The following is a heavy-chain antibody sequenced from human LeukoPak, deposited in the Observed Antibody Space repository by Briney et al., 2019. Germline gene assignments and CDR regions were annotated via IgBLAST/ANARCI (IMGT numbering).Heavy chain of an antibody. V-gene: IGHV2-70*04. CDR1: GFSLSTSGMR. Sequence: SGPTLVNPTQTLTLTCTFSGFSLSTSGMRVSWIRQPPGKALEWLARIDWDDDKFYNTSLKTRLTISKDTSKNQVVLTMTNMDPVDTATYYCARGGGATAVDYWSQGTLVTVSS. J-gene: IGHJ4*02. CDR2: IDWDDDK. CDR3: ARGGGATAVDY. D-gene: IGHD1-26*01.